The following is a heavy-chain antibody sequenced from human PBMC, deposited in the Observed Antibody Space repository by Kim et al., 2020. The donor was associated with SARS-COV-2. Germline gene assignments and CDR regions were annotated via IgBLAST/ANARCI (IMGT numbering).Heavy chain of an antibody. V-gene: IGHV3-7*04. CDR1: GFTFGGNW. J-gene: IGHJ4*02. Sequence: GSLRLSCAASGFTFGGNWMTWVRQVAGKGLEWVACINEDGSQKYYVDSAKGRFTISRDNAKNSVYLQMNSLRGEDTAVYYCARGRGVDYWGQGTLVTVS. CDR3: ARGRGVDY. CDR2: INEDGSQK.